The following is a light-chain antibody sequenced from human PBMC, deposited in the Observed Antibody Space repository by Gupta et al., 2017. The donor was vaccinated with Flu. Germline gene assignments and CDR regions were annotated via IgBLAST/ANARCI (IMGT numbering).Light chain of an antibody. CDR3: PQYNHWPPAT. J-gene: IGKJ1*01. CDR1: QSVSSN. V-gene: IGKV3-15*01. CDR2: GAS. Sequence: ELAMSQSPSTLSVSSGERATLSCRDSQSVSSNLAWYQQKPGQAPRLLIYGASTRATGIPARFSGSGSGTEFSLLTSSLQSADFSAYYCPQYNHWPPATFGQGTKVEIK.